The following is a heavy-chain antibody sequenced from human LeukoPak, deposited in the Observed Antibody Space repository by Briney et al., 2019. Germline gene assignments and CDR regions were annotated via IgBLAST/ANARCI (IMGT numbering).Heavy chain of an antibody. V-gene: IGHV4-39*06. CDR1: GGSMAIRNYY. Sequence: SETLSLTCAVSGGSMAIRNYYWAWIRQSPGRGLEWLGSVYSSGSVYYNPSLKSRVAILVDTSKNQFALKLRSVTAADTAVYYCAREGFDGSGSYISWFDPWGQGTLVTVSS. J-gene: IGHJ5*02. CDR3: AREGFDGSGSYISWFDP. D-gene: IGHD3-10*01. CDR2: VYSSGSV.